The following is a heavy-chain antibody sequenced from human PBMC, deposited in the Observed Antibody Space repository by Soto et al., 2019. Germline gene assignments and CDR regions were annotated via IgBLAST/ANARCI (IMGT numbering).Heavy chain of an antibody. CDR3: ASPSYSSSWPTYYFDY. CDR1: GGTFSSYA. CDR2: SIPIFGTA. D-gene: IGHD6-13*01. V-gene: IGHV1-69*12. Sequence: QVQLVQSGAEVKKPGSSVKVSCKASGGTFSSYAISWVRQAPGQGLEWMGGSIPIFGTANYAQKFQGRVTITADESTSTAYMELSSLRSEDTAVYYCASPSYSSSWPTYYFDYWGQGTLVTVSS. J-gene: IGHJ4*02.